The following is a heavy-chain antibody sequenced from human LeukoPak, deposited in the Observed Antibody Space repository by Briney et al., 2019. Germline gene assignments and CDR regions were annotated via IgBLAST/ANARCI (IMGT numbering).Heavy chain of an antibody. CDR2: MNQSGST. CDR1: GASFSGNY. D-gene: IGHD3-10*01. J-gene: IGHJ4*02. V-gene: IGHV4-34*01. CDR3: ARDLTGELFTD. Sequence: PSETLSPTCAVYGASFSGNYWSWIRQSPGKGLVWIGEMNQSGSTNYNPSLKSRVTISLDTSKNQFSLRLTSVTAADTAVYYCARDLTGELFTDWGQGTLVTVSS.